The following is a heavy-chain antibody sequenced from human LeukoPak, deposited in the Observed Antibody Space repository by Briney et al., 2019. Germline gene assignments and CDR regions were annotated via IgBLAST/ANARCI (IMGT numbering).Heavy chain of an antibody. J-gene: IGHJ3*02. D-gene: IGHD3-10*01. Sequence: PSETLSLTCTVSGGSISSGSYYWSWIRQPAGKGLEWIGRIYTSGSTNYNPSLKSRVTISVDTSKNQFSLKLSSVTAADTAVYYCARDVPRLWFGESNDAFDIWGQGTMVTVSS. CDR1: GGSISSGSYY. CDR3: ARDVPRLWFGESNDAFDI. CDR2: IYTSGST. V-gene: IGHV4-61*02.